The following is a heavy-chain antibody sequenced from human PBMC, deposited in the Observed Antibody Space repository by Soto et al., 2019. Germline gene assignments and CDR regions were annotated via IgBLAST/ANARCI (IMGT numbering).Heavy chain of an antibody. J-gene: IGHJ5*02. CDR3: ARDGSDDAYSNFNWFDT. CDR2: IYYSGST. V-gene: IGHV4-31*03. CDR1: GGSIGSGGYS. D-gene: IGHD4-4*01. Sequence: PSETLSLTCTVSGGSIGSGGYSWNWIRQRPGKGLEWIAYIYYSGSTYYNPSLSGRVSISLDTSKNQFSLRLTSVTAADTAVYYCARDGSDDAYSNFNWFDTWGQGTLVTVSS.